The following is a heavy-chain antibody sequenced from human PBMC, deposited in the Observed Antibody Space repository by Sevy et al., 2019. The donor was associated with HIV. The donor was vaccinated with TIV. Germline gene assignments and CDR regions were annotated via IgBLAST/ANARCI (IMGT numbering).Heavy chain of an antibody. CDR2: ISYDRGVK. Sequence: GGSLRLSCAASGFTFSIYAMHRVRQAPHKGLEWVAVISYDRGVKYFADSVKGRVTISRDNSKNTLYLQMNSLRPEDTAVYYCARDLPSAVINPFYYYGLDVWGQGTTVTVSS. CDR1: GFTFSIYA. D-gene: IGHD3-22*01. V-gene: IGHV3-30*04. J-gene: IGHJ6*02. CDR3: ARDLPSAVINPFYYYGLDV.